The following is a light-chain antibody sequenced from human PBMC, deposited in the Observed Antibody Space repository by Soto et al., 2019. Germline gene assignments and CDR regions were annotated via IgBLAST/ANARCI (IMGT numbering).Light chain of an antibody. V-gene: IGLV2-14*01. J-gene: IGLJ3*02. CDR2: EVS. CDR1: SSDVGAYDY. CDR3: SSFTTSNTWV. Sequence: QSALTQPASVSGSPGQSITISCTGTSSDVGAYDYVSWYQQHPGKAPKFMLYEVSNRPSGLSDRFSGSKSGNTASLTISGLQTEDEADYYCSSFTTSNTWVFGGRTKLTVL.